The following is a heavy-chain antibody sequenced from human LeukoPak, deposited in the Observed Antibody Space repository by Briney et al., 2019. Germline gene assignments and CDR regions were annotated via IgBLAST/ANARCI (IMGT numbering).Heavy chain of an antibody. CDR1: GYTFTSYG. CDR2: ISAYNGDT. CDR3: ARDYVGMSTIGDFGY. J-gene: IGHJ4*02. V-gene: IGHV1-18*01. Sequence: GASVTVACKASGYTFTSYGFSWVRQAPGQGLEWMGWISAYNGDTSYAQKLQGRVTMTTDTSTSTVYMELRSLRSDDTAVYYCARDYVGMSTIGDFGYWGQGTLATLSS. D-gene: IGHD5-24*01.